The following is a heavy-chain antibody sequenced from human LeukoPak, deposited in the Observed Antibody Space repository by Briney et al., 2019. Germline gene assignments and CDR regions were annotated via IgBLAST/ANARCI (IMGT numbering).Heavy chain of an antibody. CDR2: INPSGGST. CDR3: PSDLALRGVTNWFDP. Sequence: ASVKVSCKASGYTFSNYLIHWVRQAPGQGLEWMGIINPSGGSTSYAQKFQGRVTITRDTSTSTVYMELSSLRSEDTAVYYCPSDLALRGVTNWFDPWGQGTLVTVSS. V-gene: IGHV1-46*01. CDR1: GYTFSNYL. D-gene: IGHD3-10*01. J-gene: IGHJ5*02.